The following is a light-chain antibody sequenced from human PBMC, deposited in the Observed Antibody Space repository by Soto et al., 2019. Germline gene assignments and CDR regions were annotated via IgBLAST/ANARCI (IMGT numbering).Light chain of an antibody. Sequence: IALTQSPATVSLSPGERATLFCRASQTGSTIYLAWYQHKPGQAPRLLIYGASTRATGIPDRFSGSGSGTDFTLTISRLEPEDSAVYFCQHYGSSQWTFGQWTFGQGTKVDIK. CDR2: GAS. CDR3: QHYGSSQWTFGQWT. CDR1: QTGSTIY. V-gene: IGKV3-20*01. J-gene: IGKJ1*01.